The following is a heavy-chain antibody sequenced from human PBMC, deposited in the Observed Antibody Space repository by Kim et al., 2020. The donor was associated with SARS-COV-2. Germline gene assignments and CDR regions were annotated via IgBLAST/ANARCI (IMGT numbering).Heavy chain of an antibody. J-gene: IGHJ5*02. CDR3: AKGPIPGGKVVWIDR. V-gene: IGHV3-23*01. D-gene: IGHD2-2*02. Sequence: AATVKGRFTVSRDKSKNTVCLKMQSLRAEDTALYYCAKGPIPGGKVVWIDRWGQGTLVTVSS.